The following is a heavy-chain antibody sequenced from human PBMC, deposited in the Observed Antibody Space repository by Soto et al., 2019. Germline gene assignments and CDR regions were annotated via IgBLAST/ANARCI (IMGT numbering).Heavy chain of an antibody. V-gene: IGHV4-39*01. J-gene: IGHJ6*02. CDR2: ILYSGDT. Sequence: SETLSLTCSVSSGSISSNSYLWGWIRQPPGKGLEWIGAILYSGDTYYSESLKSRVTMSVDTAKNQFSLKLNSVTAADTAVYYCARQGRNTKIVILRHYATDFWGQGTAVTV. D-gene: IGHD3-22*01. CDR1: SGSISSNSYL. CDR3: ARQGRNTKIVILRHYATDF.